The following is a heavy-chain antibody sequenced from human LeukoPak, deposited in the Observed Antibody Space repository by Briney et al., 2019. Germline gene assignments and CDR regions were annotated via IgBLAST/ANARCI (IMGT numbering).Heavy chain of an antibody. CDR1: GYTFTSYG. CDR3: ARDPSSGWTGVFDY. Sequence: ASVKVSCKASGYTFTSYGISWVRQAPGQGLEWMGWISAYNGNTNYAQKLQGRVTMTTDTSTSTAYMELRSLGSDDTAVYYCARDPSSGWTGVFDYWGQGTLVTVSS. J-gene: IGHJ4*02. D-gene: IGHD6-19*01. CDR2: ISAYNGNT. V-gene: IGHV1-18*01.